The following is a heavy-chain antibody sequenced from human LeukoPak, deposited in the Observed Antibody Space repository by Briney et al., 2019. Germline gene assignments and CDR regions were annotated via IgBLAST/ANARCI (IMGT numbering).Heavy chain of an antibody. CDR3: ASNRPTLRVNDY. V-gene: IGHV4-34*01. D-gene: IGHD1-14*01. CDR1: GGSFSNYY. J-gene: IGHJ4*02. Sequence: SETLSLTCAVYGGSFSNYYWSWIRQPPGKGLEWIGEINHSGSAKYSPSLESRVTILVDTSKNQFSLKLSSVAAADTAVYYCASNRPTLRVNDYWGQGALVTVSS. CDR2: INHSGSA.